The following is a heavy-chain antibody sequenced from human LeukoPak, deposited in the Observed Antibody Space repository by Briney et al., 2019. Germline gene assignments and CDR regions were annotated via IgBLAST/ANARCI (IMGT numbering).Heavy chain of an antibody. D-gene: IGHD3-10*01. CDR3: AREVAKLLWFGEFSNWFDP. V-gene: IGHV3-7*01. J-gene: IGHJ5*02. CDR1: GFTFSSYW. CDR2: IKQDGSEK. Sequence: GGSLRLSCAASGFTFSSYWMSWVRQAPGKGLEWVANIKQDGSEKYYVDSVKGRFTISRDNAKNSLYLQMNSLRAEDTAVYYCAREVAKLLWFGEFSNWFDPWGQGTLVTVSS.